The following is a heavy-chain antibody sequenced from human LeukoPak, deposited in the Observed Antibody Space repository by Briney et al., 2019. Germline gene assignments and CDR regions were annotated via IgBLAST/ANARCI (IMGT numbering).Heavy chain of an antibody. CDR1: GGSISNYY. CDR3: ATRGFDY. V-gene: IGHV4-59*12. Sequence: PSETLSLTCTVSGGSISNYYWNWIRQPPGKGLEWIGYIYYSGTTNYNPSLKSRVSMSVDTSKNQFSQKLSSVTAADTAVYYCATRGFDYWGQGTLVTVSS. CDR2: IYYSGTT. J-gene: IGHJ4*02.